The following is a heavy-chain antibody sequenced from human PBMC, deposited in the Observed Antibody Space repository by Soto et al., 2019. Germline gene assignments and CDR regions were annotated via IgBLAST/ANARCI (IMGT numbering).Heavy chain of an antibody. CDR3: ARTYYDFWSGSEDYKYGWFDP. J-gene: IGHJ5*02. CDR1: GYTFTSYA. Sequence: ASVKVSCKASGYTFTSYAMHWVRQAPGQRLEWMGWINAGNGNTKYSQKFQGRVTMTRDTSTSTVYMELSSLRSEDTAVYYCARTYYDFWSGSEDYKYGWFDPWGQGTLVTVSS. V-gene: IGHV1-3*01. D-gene: IGHD3-3*01. CDR2: INAGNGNT.